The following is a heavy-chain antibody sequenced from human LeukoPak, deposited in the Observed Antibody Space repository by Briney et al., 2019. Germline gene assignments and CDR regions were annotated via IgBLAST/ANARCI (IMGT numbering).Heavy chain of an antibody. J-gene: IGHJ6*02. Sequence: GRPPRLSFAASGFTLMNYTMHWVRQAPGKGLEWVAVISYDGSNKYYADSVKGRFTISRDNSKNALYLQMNSLRAEDTAVYYCARSMRWEHDYGDYYYYYGMDVWGQGTTVTVSS. CDR2: ISYDGSNK. CDR1: GFTLMNYT. CDR3: ARSMRWEHDYGDYYYYYGMDV. V-gene: IGHV3-30*04. D-gene: IGHD4-17*01.